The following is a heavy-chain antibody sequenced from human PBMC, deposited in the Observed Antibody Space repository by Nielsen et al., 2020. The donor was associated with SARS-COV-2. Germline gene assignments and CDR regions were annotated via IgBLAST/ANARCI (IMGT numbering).Heavy chain of an antibody. J-gene: IGHJ6*02. CDR3: ARALAVAGTWYYYYGMDV. CDR1: GYTFTSYG. CDR2: ISAYNGNT. Sequence: ASVKVSCKASGYTFTSYGISWVRQAPGQGLEWMGWISAYNGNTNYAQKLQGRVTMTEDTSTDTAYMELSSLRSEDTAVYYCARALAVAGTWYYYYGMDVWGQGTTVTVSS. D-gene: IGHD6-19*01. V-gene: IGHV1-18*01.